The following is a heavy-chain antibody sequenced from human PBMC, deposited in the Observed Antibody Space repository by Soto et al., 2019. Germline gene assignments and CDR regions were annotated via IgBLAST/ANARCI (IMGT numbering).Heavy chain of an antibody. CDR3: ARLSSPFLYCTNGVCSQDDY. D-gene: IGHD2-8*01. Sequence: PGESLKISCKGSGYSFTSYWISWVRQMPGKGLEWMGRIDPSDSYTNYSPSFQGHVTISADKSISTAYLQWSSLKASDTAMYYCARLSSPFLYCTNGVCSQDDYWGQGTLVTVSS. V-gene: IGHV5-10-1*01. CDR1: GYSFTSYW. J-gene: IGHJ4*02. CDR2: IDPSDSYT.